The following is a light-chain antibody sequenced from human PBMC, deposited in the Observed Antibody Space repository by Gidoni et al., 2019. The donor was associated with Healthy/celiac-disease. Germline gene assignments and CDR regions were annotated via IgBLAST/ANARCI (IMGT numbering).Light chain of an antibody. CDR3: SSYAGSNRGV. Sequence: QSALTQPPSASGSPGPSVTISCTGTSSDAGGYHYVSWYQQHPGKAPKLMIYEVSKRPSGVPDRFSGSKSGNTASLTVSGLQAEDEADYYCSSYAGSNRGVFGGGTELTVL. V-gene: IGLV2-8*01. CDR1: SSDAGGYHY. J-gene: IGLJ3*02. CDR2: EVS.